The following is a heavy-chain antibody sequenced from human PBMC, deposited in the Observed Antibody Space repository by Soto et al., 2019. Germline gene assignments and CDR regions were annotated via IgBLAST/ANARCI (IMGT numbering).Heavy chain of an antibody. J-gene: IGHJ6*02. CDR3: APLSVSLSGPYGIHV. V-gene: IGHV4-39*01. Sequence: SETLSLTCSASGGSITSSSHFWGWVRQPPGKGLERIGTIYFTADTYYTPSLKSRLTMSIDTSKNEFSLRLNSVTAADTAVYYCAPLSVSLSGPYGIHVWGQGTTVTVSS. CDR2: IYFTADT. CDR1: GGSITSSSHF. D-gene: IGHD2-15*01.